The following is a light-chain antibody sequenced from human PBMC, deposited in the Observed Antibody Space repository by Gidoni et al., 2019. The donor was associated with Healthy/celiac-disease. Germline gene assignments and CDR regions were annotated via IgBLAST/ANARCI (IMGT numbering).Light chain of an antibody. Sequence: DIQMTQSPSSLSASVGDRVTITCQASQDISNYLNWYQQKAGKAPKLLIYDASHLETGVPSRFSGSGSGTDFTFTISSLQPEDIATYYCQQYDNLPVTFGQGTKLEIK. CDR2: DAS. V-gene: IGKV1-33*01. J-gene: IGKJ2*01. CDR1: QDISNY. CDR3: QQYDNLPVT.